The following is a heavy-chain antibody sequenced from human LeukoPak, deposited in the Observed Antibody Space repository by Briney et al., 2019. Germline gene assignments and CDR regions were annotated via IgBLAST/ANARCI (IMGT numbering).Heavy chain of an antibody. J-gene: IGHJ4*02. CDR1: GFTFSSYA. Sequence: GGSLRLSCAASGFTFSSYAMHWVRQAPGKGLEWVAVISYDGSNKYYADSVKGRFTISRDNSKNTLYLQMHSLRAEDTAVYYCARGVFYWGQGTLVTVSS. D-gene: IGHD3-3*01. CDR3: ARGVFY. V-gene: IGHV3-30-3*01. CDR2: ISYDGSNK.